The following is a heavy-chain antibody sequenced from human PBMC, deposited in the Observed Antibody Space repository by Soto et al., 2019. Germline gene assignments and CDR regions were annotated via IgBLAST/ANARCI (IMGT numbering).Heavy chain of an antibody. J-gene: IGHJ4*02. CDR1: GDTFTDYY. Sequence: QVQLVQSGAEVKKPGASVKVSCKASGDTFTDYYIHWVRQAPGQGLEWMGTVNPSGGHTTYAQHFLGRMTXTXXXSXGTLYRELTSLTSEDTAVYYCARGGHVVVVTAALDYWGQGTLVTVSS. V-gene: IGHV1-46*01. CDR3: ARGGHVVVVTAALDY. D-gene: IGHD2-21*02. CDR2: VNPSGGHT.